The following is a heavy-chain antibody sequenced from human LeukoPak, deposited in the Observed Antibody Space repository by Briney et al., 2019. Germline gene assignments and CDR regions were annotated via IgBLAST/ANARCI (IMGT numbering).Heavy chain of an antibody. D-gene: IGHD3-3*01. J-gene: IGHJ4*02. V-gene: IGHV3-64*01. CDR2: ISSNGGST. CDR3: ARMADFWSGYPYDY. Sequence: GGSLRLSCAASGFTFSSYAMHWVRQAPGKGLEYVSAISSNGGSTYYANSVKGRFTFSRDNSKNTLYLQMGSLRAEDMAVYYCARMADFWSGYPYDYWGQGTLVTVSS. CDR1: GFTFSSYA.